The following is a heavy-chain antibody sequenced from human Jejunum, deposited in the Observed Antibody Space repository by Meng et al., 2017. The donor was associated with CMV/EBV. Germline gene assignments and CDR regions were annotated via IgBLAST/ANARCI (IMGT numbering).Heavy chain of an antibody. V-gene: IGHV1-69*01. Sequence: VQWVHPGTVLKNPGPSAKVSCKFLGGVLNNNATNWVRQAPGQGLEWMGGIIAVLKTPTYAQKFRGRLTITADESTGTTYMELTSLTSEDTAVYYCARGFSNGYLPFDYWGQGTLVTVSS. CDR3: ARGFSNGYLPFDY. J-gene: IGHJ4*02. CDR1: GGVLNNNA. D-gene: IGHD3-22*01. CDR2: IIAVLKTP.